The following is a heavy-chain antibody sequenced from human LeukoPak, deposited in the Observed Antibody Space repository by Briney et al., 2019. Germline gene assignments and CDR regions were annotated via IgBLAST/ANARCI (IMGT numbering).Heavy chain of an antibody. J-gene: IGHJ4*02. CDR3: ARAPSPYDSSGYSDY. Sequence: GGSLRLSCAASGFTFSSYAMHWVRQAPGKGLEWVAVISYDGSNKYYADSVKGRFTISRDNSKNTLYLQMGSLRADDMAVYYCARAPSPYDSSGYSDYWGQGTLVTVSS. D-gene: IGHD3-22*01. CDR1: GFTFSSYA. CDR2: ISYDGSNK. V-gene: IGHV3-30*14.